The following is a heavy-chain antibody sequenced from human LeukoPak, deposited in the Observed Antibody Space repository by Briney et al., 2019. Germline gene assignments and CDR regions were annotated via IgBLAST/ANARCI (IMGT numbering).Heavy chain of an antibody. V-gene: IGHV1-69*13. CDR2: IIPIFGTA. J-gene: IGHJ3*02. Sequence: ASVKVSCKASGGTFSSYAISWVRQAPGQGLEWMGGIIPIFGTANYAQKFQGRVTITADESTSTAYMELSSLRSEDTAVYYCAKNKAAQGTVEGFENLGQGTMV. CDR3: AKNKAAQGTVEGFEN. CDR1: GGTFSSYA. D-gene: IGHD3-3*01.